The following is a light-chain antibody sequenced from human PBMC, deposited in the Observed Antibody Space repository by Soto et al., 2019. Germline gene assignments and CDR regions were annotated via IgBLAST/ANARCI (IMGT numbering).Light chain of an antibody. J-gene: IGKJ4*01. CDR3: QQSYTAPLT. CDR1: QTIATY. V-gene: IGKV1-39*01. Sequence: DIQMTQSPSSLSASVGDRVTITCRASQTIATYLNWYQHKPGRAPKLLIFAAYSLHSGVPSRFSGSGSGTDFTLTINGLQPEDFASYYCQQSYTAPLTFGGGTKVEI. CDR2: AAY.